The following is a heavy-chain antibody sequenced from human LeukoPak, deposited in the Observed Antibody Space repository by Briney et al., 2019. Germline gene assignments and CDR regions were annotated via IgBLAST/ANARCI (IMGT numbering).Heavy chain of an antibody. CDR2: INPSGGTT. J-gene: IGHJ4*01. V-gene: IGHV1-46*01. CDR3: ARVRGHGDMIDY. CDR1: GYIFTTYF. D-gene: IGHD3-10*01. Sequence: ASAKVSCKASGYIFTTYFMHWVRQAPGQGLEWMGFINPSGGTTGYSQKFQGRVTMTRDTSTSKVYMALSSLRSEDTAVYYCARVRGHGDMIDYWGQGTLVTVSS.